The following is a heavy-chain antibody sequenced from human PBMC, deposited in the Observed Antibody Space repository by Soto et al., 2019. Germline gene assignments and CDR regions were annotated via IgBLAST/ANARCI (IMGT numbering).Heavy chain of an antibody. V-gene: IGHV3-21*01. Sequence: PGGSLRLSCAASGFTFGSYSMNWVRQAPGKGLEWVSSISSSSSYIYYADSVKGRFTISRDNAKNSLYLQMNSLRAEDTAVYYCASTSDIVVVVAADHFDYWGQGTLVTVSS. CDR1: GFTFGSYS. J-gene: IGHJ4*02. CDR3: ASTSDIVVVVAADHFDY. CDR2: ISSSSSYI. D-gene: IGHD2-15*01.